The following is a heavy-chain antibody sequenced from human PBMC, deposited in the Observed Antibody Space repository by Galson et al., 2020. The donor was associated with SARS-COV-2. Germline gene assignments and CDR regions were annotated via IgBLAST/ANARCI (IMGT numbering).Heavy chain of an antibody. D-gene: IGHD2-21*01. J-gene: IGHJ6*02. CDR2: ISYDGSNK. Sequence: GGSLRLSCAASGFTFSNYAMHWVRQAPGKGLEWVARISYDGSNKNYADSVKGRFTISRDNSKNTLYLQMDSLRAEDTAVYYCAKDRRFADYSSSYGLDVWGQGTTVTVSS. V-gene: IGHV3-30*18. CDR3: AKDRRFADYSSSYGLDV. CDR1: GFTFSNYA.